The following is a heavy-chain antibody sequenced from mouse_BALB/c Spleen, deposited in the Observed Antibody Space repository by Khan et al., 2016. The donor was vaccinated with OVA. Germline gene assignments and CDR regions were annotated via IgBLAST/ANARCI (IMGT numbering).Heavy chain of an antibody. V-gene: IGHV1-7*01. Sequence: QVQLKESGAELAKPGASVKMSCMASGYTFTNYWMHWVKQRPGQGLEWIGYINPSTGYTEYNQKFKDKATLTADKSSSTAYMQLSSLTSEDSAVFYCVNHGSSSAWFTYWGQGTLVTVSA. CDR1: GYTFTNYW. J-gene: IGHJ3*01. CDR2: INPSTGYT. CDR3: VNHGSSSAWFTY. D-gene: IGHD1-1*01.